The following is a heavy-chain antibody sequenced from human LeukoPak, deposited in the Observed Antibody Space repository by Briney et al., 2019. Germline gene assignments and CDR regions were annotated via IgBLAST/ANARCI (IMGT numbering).Heavy chain of an antibody. CDR1: GFTFSDYY. D-gene: IGHD5-24*01. V-gene: IGHV3-11*01. J-gene: IGHJ4*02. CDR3: ARVAEMATTPGDWGLDY. Sequence: KPGGSLRLSCAASGFTFSDYYMSWIRQAPGKGLEWVSYISSSGSTIYYADSVKGRFTISRDNAKNSLYLQMNSLRAEDTAVYYCARVAEMATTPGDWGLDYWGQGTLVTVSS. CDR2: ISSSGSTI.